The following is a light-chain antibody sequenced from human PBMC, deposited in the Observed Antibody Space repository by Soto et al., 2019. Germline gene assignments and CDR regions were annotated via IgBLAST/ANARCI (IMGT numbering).Light chain of an antibody. Sequence: QSVLTQPASVSGSPGQSITIPYTGTSGDVGSYNLVSWYQQHPGKAPKLLIYEVTERPSGVSNRFSGSKSGSTASLTISGLQPDDEADYYCCSYAGNSEVFGTGTKVTVL. J-gene: IGLJ1*01. V-gene: IGLV2-23*02. CDR2: EVT. CDR1: SGDVGSYNL. CDR3: CSYAGNSEV.